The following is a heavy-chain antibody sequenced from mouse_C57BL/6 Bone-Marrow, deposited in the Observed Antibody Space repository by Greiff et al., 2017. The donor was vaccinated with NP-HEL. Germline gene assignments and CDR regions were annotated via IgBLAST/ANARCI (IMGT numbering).Heavy chain of an antibody. V-gene: IGHV1-7*01. CDR3: AIRPTPTGTGDY. CDR2: INPSSGYP. J-gene: IGHJ2*01. Sequence: VKLVESGAELAKPGASVKLSCTASGYTFTSYWMHWVNQRPGQGLEWIGYINPSSGYPKYNQTFTDKATLTADKSYSTAYMQLSSLTYEDSAVYDCAIRPTPTGTGDYWGQGTTLTVSS. D-gene: IGHD4-1*01. CDR1: GYTFTSYW.